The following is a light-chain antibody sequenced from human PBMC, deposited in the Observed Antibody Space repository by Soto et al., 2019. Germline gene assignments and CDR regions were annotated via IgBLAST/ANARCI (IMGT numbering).Light chain of an antibody. CDR1: QTVLHSSTNKNF. Sequence: DIVMTQSPDSLAVSLGERATINCKSSQTVLHSSTNKNFLAWYQQKPGQPPTLLISWASTRESGVPDRFSGSGSGTDFTLTISRLQAEDVAVYYCQKYNSAPLTFGGGTKVEIK. V-gene: IGKV4-1*01. J-gene: IGKJ4*01. CDR3: QKYNSAPLT. CDR2: WAS.